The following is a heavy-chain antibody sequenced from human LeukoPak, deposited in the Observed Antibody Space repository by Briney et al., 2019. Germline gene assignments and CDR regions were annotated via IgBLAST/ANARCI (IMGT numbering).Heavy chain of an antibody. CDR2: ISDDGERK. CDR1: GFTFSNYY. V-gene: IGHV3-30*18. J-gene: IGHJ4*02. Sequence: SGGSLRLSCVASGFTFSNYYMHWVRQAPGKGLEWVAIISDDGERKFYADSVRGRTTISRDKSKNTLFLQMNSLRADDTAVYFCAKDLSGHWCIDYWGQGTLVTVSS. CDR3: AKDLSGHWCIDY. D-gene: IGHD4/OR15-4a*01.